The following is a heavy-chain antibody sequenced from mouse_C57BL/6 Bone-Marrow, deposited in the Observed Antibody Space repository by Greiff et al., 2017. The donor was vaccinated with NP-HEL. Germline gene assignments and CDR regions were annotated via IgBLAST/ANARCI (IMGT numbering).Heavy chain of an antibody. D-gene: IGHD1-1*01. CDR1: GYTFTSYG. Sequence: VQLKESGAELARPGASVKLSCKASGYTFTSYGISWVKQRTGQGLEWIGEIYPRSGNTYYNEKFKGKATLTADKSSRTAYMELRSLTSEDSAVYFCARSGYYGRGYAMDYWGQGTSVTVSS. V-gene: IGHV1-81*01. J-gene: IGHJ4*01. CDR2: IYPRSGNT. CDR3: ARSGYYGRGYAMDY.